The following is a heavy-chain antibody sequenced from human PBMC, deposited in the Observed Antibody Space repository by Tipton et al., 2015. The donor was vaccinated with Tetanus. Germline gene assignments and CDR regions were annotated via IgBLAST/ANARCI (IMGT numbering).Heavy chain of an antibody. CDR1: GGSISRGSYY. CDR3: ARLGPWEVTTLYFDY. CDR2: VLYSART. D-gene: IGHD4-17*01. Sequence: TLSLTCTVSGGSISRGSYYWGWIRQPPGKGLEWIGNVLYSARTYYNPSLQSRVTISADSSKNQFSLTLTSVTAADTAVYYCARLGPWEVTTLYFDYWGQGSLVAVSS. J-gene: IGHJ4*02. V-gene: IGHV4-39*01.